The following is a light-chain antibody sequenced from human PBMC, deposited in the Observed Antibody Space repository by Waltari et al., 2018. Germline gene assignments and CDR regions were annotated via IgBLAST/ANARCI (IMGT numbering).Light chain of an antibody. CDR3: QQYGSSPKT. Sequence: EIVLTQSPGTLSLSPGERSTLSSRASQSVSSSYLAWYQQNPGQAPRLRIYGASSRATGIPDRFSGSGSGTDFTLTISRLEPEDFAVYYCQQYGSSPKTFGQGTKVEIK. V-gene: IGKV3-20*01. CDR2: GAS. CDR1: QSVSSSY. J-gene: IGKJ1*01.